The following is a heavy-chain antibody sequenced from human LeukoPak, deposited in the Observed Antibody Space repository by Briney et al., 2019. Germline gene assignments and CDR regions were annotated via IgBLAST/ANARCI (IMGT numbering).Heavy chain of an antibody. D-gene: IGHD5-18*01. V-gene: IGHV3-73*01. J-gene: IGHJ4*02. CDR2: IRSKANSYTT. CDR3: SRYVDTPLDY. Sequence: GGSLRLSCAASGFTFSGSSIHWVRQASGKGLEWVGRIRSKANSYTTAYAASVAGRFTIFRDDSQNTAYLQMNSLKTEHAGVYYCSRYVDTPLDYWGQGALVTVSS. CDR1: GFTFSGSS.